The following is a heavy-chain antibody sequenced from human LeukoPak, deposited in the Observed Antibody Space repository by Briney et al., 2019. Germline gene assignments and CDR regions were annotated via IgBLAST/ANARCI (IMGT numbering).Heavy chain of an antibody. D-gene: IGHD3-22*01. CDR2: IYSGGAT. Sequence: GGSLRLSCAASGFTVSSNYMSWLRQAPGKGLEWVSVIYSGGATYYADSVKDRFTISRDNSKNTLYLQMNSLRAEDTAVYYCARDRSGYYDSSGYSPWGQGTLVTVSS. V-gene: IGHV3-66*01. CDR3: ARDRSGYYDSSGYSP. J-gene: IGHJ5*02. CDR1: GFTVSSNY.